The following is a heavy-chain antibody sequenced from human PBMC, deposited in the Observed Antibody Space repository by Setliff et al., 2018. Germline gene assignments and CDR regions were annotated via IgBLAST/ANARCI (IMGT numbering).Heavy chain of an antibody. CDR3: ATTDLSGSYYSYYYYGMDV. V-gene: IGHV3-7*01. Sequence: GGSLRLSCAASGFTFSSCWMSWVRQAPGKGLEWVANIKQDGSEKYYVDSVKGRFTISRDNAKNSLYLQMNSLRAEDTAVYYCATTDLSGSYYSYYYYGMDVWGQGTTVTVSS. CDR2: IKQDGSEK. CDR1: GFTFSSCW. D-gene: IGHD1-26*01. J-gene: IGHJ6*02.